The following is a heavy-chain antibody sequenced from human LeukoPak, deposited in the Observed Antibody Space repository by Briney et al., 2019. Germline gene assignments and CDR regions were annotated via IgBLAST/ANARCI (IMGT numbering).Heavy chain of an antibody. D-gene: IGHD2-21*02. CDR1: GFTFSTYS. CDR3: AKDIVGGGDDY. Sequence: GGSLRLSCAASGFTFSTYSMNWVRQAPGKGLEWVSCISSGGSYIYYADSVKGRFTISRDNAKNSLYLQMNSLRAEDTAVYYCAKDIVGGGDDYWGQGTLVIVSS. V-gene: IGHV3-21*01. CDR2: ISSGGSYI. J-gene: IGHJ4*02.